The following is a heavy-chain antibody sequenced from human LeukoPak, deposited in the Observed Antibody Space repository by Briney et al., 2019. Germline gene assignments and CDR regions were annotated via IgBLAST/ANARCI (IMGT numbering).Heavy chain of an antibody. V-gene: IGHV3-7*01. CDR3: AGGAGY. Sequence: PGGSLRLSCAASGFTFSSDWMSWVRQAPGKGLEWVANINQDGRDKSYVDSVGGRFTISRDNARNSLYLQMNSLRAEDTAMYYCAGGAGYWGQGTLVTVSS. J-gene: IGHJ4*02. CDR1: GFTFSSDW. CDR2: INQDGRDK.